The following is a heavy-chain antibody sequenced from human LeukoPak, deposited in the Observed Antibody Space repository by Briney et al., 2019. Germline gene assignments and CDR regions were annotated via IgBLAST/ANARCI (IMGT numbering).Heavy chain of an antibody. Sequence: GGSLRLSCAASGFTFSSYAMSWVRQAPGKGLEWVSAISGSGGSTYYADSVKGRFTISRDNSKNTVHLQMNSLGVDDTAVYYCARAPTASSTWDNWGQGTLVTVSS. CDR3: ARAPTASSTWDN. CDR2: ISGSGGST. D-gene: IGHD4-17*01. V-gene: IGHV3-23*01. J-gene: IGHJ4*02. CDR1: GFTFSSYA.